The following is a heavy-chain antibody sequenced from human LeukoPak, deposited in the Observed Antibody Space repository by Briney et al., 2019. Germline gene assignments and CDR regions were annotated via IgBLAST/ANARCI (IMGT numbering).Heavy chain of an antibody. CDR3: AKYTSGTSYRGLDQ. CDR2: IIGSAANT. Sequence: TGGSLRLSCGASGLTVSSYAMTWVRQAPGKGLEWVSTIIGSAANTYYADSVKGRFTISRDDSKNTVYLQMNSLGAEDTAVYSCAKYTSGTSYRGLDQWGHGTLVTVSS. D-gene: IGHD3-10*01. J-gene: IGHJ4*01. CDR1: GLTVSSYA. V-gene: IGHV3-23*01.